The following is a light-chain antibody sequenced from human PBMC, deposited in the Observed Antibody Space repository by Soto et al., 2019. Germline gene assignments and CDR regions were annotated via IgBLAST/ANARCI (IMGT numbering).Light chain of an antibody. V-gene: IGKV1-12*01. CDR1: QGFSTW. CDR2: SAS. J-gene: IGKJ4*02. Sequence: DIQMTQSPSSVSASVGDRVTITCRASQGFSTWLAWYRRKPGRAPELLIYSASSLHSGVPSRFSGSGSGTDFTLTISSRQPEDCAACCCQQANSFPLTFGGGTGVEIK. CDR3: QQANSFPLT.